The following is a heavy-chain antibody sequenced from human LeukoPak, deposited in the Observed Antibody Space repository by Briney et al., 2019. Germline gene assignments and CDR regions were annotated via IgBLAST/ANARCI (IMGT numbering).Heavy chain of an antibody. CDR2: MNPNSGNT. Sequence: ASVKVSCKASGYTFTSYDINWVRQATGQGLEWMGWMNPNSGNTGYAQNFQGRVTMTRNTSMSTAYIELSSLTSEDTAVYYCARGVDSSGYYLDYWGQGTLVTVSS. CDR3: ARGVDSSGYYLDY. J-gene: IGHJ4*02. CDR1: GYTFTSYD. V-gene: IGHV1-8*01. D-gene: IGHD3-22*01.